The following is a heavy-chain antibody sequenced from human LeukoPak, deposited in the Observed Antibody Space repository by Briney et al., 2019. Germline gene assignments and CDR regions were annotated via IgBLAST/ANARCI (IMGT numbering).Heavy chain of an antibody. CDR1: GGSVSSGNYY. Sequence: SETLSLTCTVSGGSVSSGNYYWSWIRQPPGKGLEWIGYIYYSGSTNYNPSLKSRVTISVDTSKNQFSLKLSSVTAADTAVYYCARVRRFSGYYNVYFDYWGQGTLVTVSS. J-gene: IGHJ4*02. V-gene: IGHV4-61*01. D-gene: IGHD3-3*01. CDR3: ARVRRFSGYYNVYFDY. CDR2: IYYSGST.